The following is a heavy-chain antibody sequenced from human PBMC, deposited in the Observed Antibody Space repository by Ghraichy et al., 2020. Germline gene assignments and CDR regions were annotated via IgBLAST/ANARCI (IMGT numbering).Heavy chain of an antibody. CDR1: GGTFSSYA. CDR2: IIPIFGTA. CDR3: ARDPLRRGYFDY. D-gene: IGHD1-14*01. V-gene: IGHV1-69*13. Sequence: SVKVSCKASGGTFSSYAISWVRQAPGQGLEWMGGIIPIFGTANYAQKFQGRVTITADESTSTAYMELSSLRSEDTAVYYCARDPLRRGYFDYWGQGTLVTVSS. J-gene: IGHJ4*02.